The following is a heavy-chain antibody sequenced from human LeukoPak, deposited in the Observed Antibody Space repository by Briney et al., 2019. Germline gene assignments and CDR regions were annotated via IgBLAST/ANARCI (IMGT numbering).Heavy chain of an antibody. D-gene: IGHD1-26*01. V-gene: IGHV4-34*01. CDR2: INHSGST. CDR3: ARRSWELLGLDY. Sequence: PSETLSLTCAVYGGSFSGYYWSWIRQPPGKGLEWIGEINHSGSTNYNPSLKSRVTISVDTSKNQFSLKLSSVTAADTAVYYCARRSWELLGLDYWGQGTLVTVSS. CDR1: GGSFSGYY. J-gene: IGHJ4*02.